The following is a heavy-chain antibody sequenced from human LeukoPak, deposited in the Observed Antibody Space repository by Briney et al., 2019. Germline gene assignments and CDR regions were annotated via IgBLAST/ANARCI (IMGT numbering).Heavy chain of an antibody. V-gene: IGHV1-18*01. CDR3: ARTESSSWSPYYYYYMDV. D-gene: IGHD6-13*01. CDR2: ISAYNGNT. J-gene: IGHJ6*03. CDR1: GYTFTSYG. Sequence: ASVKVSCKASGYTFTSYGISWVRQAPGQGLEWMGWISAYNGNTNYAQKLQGRVTMTTDTSTSTAYMELRSLRSDDTAVYYCARTESSSWSPYYYYYMDVWGKGTTVTISS.